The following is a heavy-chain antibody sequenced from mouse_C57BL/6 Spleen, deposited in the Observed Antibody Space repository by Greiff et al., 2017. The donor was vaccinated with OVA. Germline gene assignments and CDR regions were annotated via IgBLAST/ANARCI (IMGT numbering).Heavy chain of an antibody. D-gene: IGHD2-5*01. Sequence: QVQLQQPGAELVMPGASVKLSCKASGYTFTSYWMHWVKQRPGQGLEWIGEIDPSDSYTNYNQKFKGKSTLTVDKSSSTAYMQLSILTSEDSAVYYCARHYSNYGYFDVWGTGTTVTVAS. CDR1: GYTFTSYW. CDR2: IDPSDSYT. V-gene: IGHV1-69*01. CDR3: ARHYSNYGYFDV. J-gene: IGHJ1*03.